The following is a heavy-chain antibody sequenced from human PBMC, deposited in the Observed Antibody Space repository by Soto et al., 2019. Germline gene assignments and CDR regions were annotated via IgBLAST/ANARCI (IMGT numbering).Heavy chain of an antibody. Sequence: SETLSLTCAVSGYSISSGYYWDWIRQPPGKGLEWIATIYHSGSTHYNPSLKSRVTISVDTSQNQFSLKLSSVTAADTAVYYCARNTTYYSDLTPPERVGYFDSWGQGAPVTVSS. D-gene: IGHD3-22*01. V-gene: IGHV4-38-2*01. CDR2: IYHSGST. J-gene: IGHJ4*02. CDR1: GYSISSGYY. CDR3: ARNTTYYSDLTPPERVGYFDS.